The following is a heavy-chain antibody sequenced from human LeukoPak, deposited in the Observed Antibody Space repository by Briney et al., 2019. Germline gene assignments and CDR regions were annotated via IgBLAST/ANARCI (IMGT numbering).Heavy chain of an antibody. J-gene: IGHJ4*02. CDR1: GFTFSSYG. Sequence: PGRSLRLSCAASGFTFSSYGMHWVRQAPGKGLEWVAVIWYDGSNKYYADSVKGRFTISRDNSKNTLYLQMNSLRAEDTAVYYCAKEAAVVGYCSSTSCYTDYWGQGTLVTVSS. D-gene: IGHD2-2*02. V-gene: IGHV3-33*06. CDR2: IWYDGSNK. CDR3: AKEAAVVGYCSSTSCYTDY.